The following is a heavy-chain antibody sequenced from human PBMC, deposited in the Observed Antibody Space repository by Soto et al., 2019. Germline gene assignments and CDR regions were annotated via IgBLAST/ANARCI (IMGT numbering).Heavy chain of an antibody. CDR2: IYPGDSDT. CDR3: ARHVKATIPDY. CDR1: GYSFTSYW. J-gene: IGHJ4*02. Sequence: PXXSMKISFKGSGYSFTSYWICWVRQMPGKGLEWMGIIYPGDSDTRYSPSFQGQVTISADKSISTAYLQWRSLKASDTAMYYCARHVKATIPDYWGQGTLVTVSS. V-gene: IGHV5-51*01. D-gene: IGHD5-12*01.